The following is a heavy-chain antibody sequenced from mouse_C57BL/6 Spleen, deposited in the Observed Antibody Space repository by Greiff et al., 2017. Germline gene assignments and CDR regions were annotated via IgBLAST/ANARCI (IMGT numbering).Heavy chain of an antibody. CDR2: INPNNCGT. CDR3: AREESNTWFAY. V-gene: IGHV1-26*01. Sequence: EVKLQQSGPELVKPGASVKISCKASGYTFTDYYMNWVKQSHGKSLEWIGDINPNNCGTSYNQKFKGNATLTVDKSSSTAYMELRSLTSEDSAVYYCAREESNTWFAYWGQGTLVTVSA. D-gene: IGHD2-5*01. CDR1: GYTFTDYY. J-gene: IGHJ3*01.